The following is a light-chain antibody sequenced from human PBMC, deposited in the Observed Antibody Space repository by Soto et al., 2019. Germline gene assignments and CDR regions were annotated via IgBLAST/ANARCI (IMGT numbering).Light chain of an antibody. Sequence: DIQMTQSPSTLSASVGDRVTITCRASQSTSSWLAWYQQKPGKAPKLLIYKTSNLESGVPSRFSGSGSGTEFSLTISSLQPDDFATYYCQQYKSFSLTFGGGTKVDI. J-gene: IGKJ4*01. V-gene: IGKV1-5*03. CDR2: KTS. CDR3: QQYKSFSLT. CDR1: QSTSSW.